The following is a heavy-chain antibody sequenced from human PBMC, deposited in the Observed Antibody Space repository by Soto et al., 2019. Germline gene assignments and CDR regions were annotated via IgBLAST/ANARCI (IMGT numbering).Heavy chain of an antibody. CDR1: GGSISSYF. CDR2: LYYTGST. Sequence: QVQLQESGPGLVKPSETLSLTCTVSGGSISSYFWSWIRQPPGKGLEWIGYLYYTGSTNYNPSLKSRVTISVDPSKNQFSLQLSSVTAADTAVYYCATFNWYFDLWGRGTLVTVSS. J-gene: IGHJ2*01. CDR3: ATFNWYFDL. V-gene: IGHV4-59*01.